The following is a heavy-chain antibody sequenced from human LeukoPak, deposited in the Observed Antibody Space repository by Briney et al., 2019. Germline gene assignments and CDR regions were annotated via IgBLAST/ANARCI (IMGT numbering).Heavy chain of an antibody. CDR2: INHSGST. V-gene: IGHV4-34*01. J-gene: IGHJ5*02. Sequence: SETLSLTCPVYGGSFSGYYCNWIRQPPGKGLEGIGEINHSGSTNYNPSLKSRVTISVDTSKNQFSLKLSSVTAADTAVYYCARGGYCSGGSCFQTAVYNWFDPWGQGTLVTVSS. CDR3: ARGGYCSGGSCFQTAVYNWFDP. D-gene: IGHD2-15*01. CDR1: GGSFSGYY.